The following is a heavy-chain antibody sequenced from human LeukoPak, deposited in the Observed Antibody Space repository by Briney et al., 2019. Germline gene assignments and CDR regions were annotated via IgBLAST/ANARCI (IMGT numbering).Heavy chain of an antibody. J-gene: IGHJ4*02. Sequence: SETLSLTCTVSGGSISGSNYYWGWIRQPPGKGLEWIGSIFYTGSSYYNPSLRSRVTISVDTSKNQFSLNLKSVTAADTAVYYCARDVDPQYWGQGILVTVSS. D-gene: IGHD5-12*01. CDR3: ARDVDPQY. V-gene: IGHV4-39*07. CDR2: IFYTGSS. CDR1: GGSISGSNYY.